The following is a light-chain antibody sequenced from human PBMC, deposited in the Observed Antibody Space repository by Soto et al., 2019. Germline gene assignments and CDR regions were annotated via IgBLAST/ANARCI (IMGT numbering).Light chain of an antibody. CDR1: QRINNS. V-gene: IGKV1-39*01. Sequence: DIQMTQFPSALSASVTAVFTITCRPSQRINNSLSLYPQKSAKASDRLIFGPCTLARPPPSTFSGSASGTNFPPTTSRLQPEDFATYFCQQTFSSPLTFGGGTKVDIK. J-gene: IGKJ4*01. CDR3: QQTFSSPLT. CDR2: GPC.